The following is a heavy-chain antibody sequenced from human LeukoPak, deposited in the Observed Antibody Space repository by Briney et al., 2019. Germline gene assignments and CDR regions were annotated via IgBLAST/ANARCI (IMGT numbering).Heavy chain of an antibody. D-gene: IGHD3-22*01. J-gene: IGHJ5*02. V-gene: IGHV3-21*01. CDR2: ITGSGTDM. CDR3: ARGGSSGPNWFDP. Sequence: GGSLRLSCAASGFTFSNYRMNWVRQAPGKGLEWVSSITGSGTDMYYADSVKGRFTISRDNAKSSLCLQMNSLRAEDTAVYYCARGGSSGPNWFDPWGQGTLVTVSS. CDR1: GFTFSNYR.